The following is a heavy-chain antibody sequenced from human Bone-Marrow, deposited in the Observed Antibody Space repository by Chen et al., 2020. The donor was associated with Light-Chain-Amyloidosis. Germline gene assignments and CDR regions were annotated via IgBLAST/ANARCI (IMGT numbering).Heavy chain of an antibody. CDR3: AKGGIGYSSSWYNG. Sequence: QVQLVESGGGVVKPGRSLRLSCAASGFTFSSYGMHWVRQAPGKGLEWVAVISYDGSNKYYADSVKGRFTISRDNSKNTLYLQMNSLRAEDTAVYYCAKGGIGYSSSWYNGWGQGTLVTVSS. V-gene: IGHV3-30*18. CDR2: ISYDGSNK. D-gene: IGHD6-13*01. J-gene: IGHJ4*02. CDR1: GFTFSSYG.